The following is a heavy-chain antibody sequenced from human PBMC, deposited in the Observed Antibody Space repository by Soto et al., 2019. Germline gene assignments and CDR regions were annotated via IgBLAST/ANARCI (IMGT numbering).Heavy chain of an antibody. V-gene: IGHV1-8*01. D-gene: IGHD3-10*01. CDR3: ARGGRGQEPTPPHYYYYMDV. CDR1: GYTFTSYD. J-gene: IGHJ6*03. Sequence: QVQLVQSGAEVKKPGASVKVSCKASGYTFTSYDINWVRQATGQGLEWMGWMNPNSGNTGYAQKFQGRVTMNRNNSISTAYMELSRLRSEDTAVYYCARGGRGQEPTPPHYYYYMDVWGKGTTVTVSS. CDR2: MNPNSGNT.